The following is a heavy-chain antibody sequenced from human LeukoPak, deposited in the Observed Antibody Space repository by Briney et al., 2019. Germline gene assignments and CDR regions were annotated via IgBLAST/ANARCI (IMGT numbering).Heavy chain of an antibody. V-gene: IGHV4-34*01. D-gene: IGHD3-9*01. J-gene: IGHJ4*02. CDR1: GGSFSGYY. Sequence: SETLSLTCAVYGGSFSGYYWSWIRQPPGKGLEWIGEINHSGSTNYNPSLKSRVTISVDTSKNQFSLKLSSVTAADTAVYYCAGVGRYFDWLFDYWGQGTLVTVSS. CDR2: INHSGST. CDR3: AGVGRYFDWLFDY.